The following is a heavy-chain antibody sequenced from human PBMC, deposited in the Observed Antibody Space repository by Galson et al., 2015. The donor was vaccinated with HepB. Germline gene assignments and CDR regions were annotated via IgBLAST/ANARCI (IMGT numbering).Heavy chain of an antibody. Sequence: SLRLSCAASGFTFSSYGMHWVRQAPGKGLEWVAVISYDGSNKYYADSVKGRFTISRDNSKNTLYLQMNSLRAEDTAVYYCAKETPIVLMVYAISTQYGMDVWGQGTTVAVSS. CDR2: ISYDGSNK. J-gene: IGHJ6*02. CDR1: GFTFSSYG. V-gene: IGHV3-30*18. CDR3: AKETPIVLMVYAISTQYGMDV. D-gene: IGHD2-8*01.